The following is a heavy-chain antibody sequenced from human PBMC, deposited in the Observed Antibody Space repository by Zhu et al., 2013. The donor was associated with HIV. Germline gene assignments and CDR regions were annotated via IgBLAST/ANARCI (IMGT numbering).Heavy chain of an antibody. CDR3: ARGRMSTRIT. V-gene: IGHV1-69*01. J-gene: IGHJ4*02. CDR1: GGTFNTYT. D-gene: IGHD3-16*01. CDR2: VVPFSGTT. Sequence: QVQLVQSGAEVKNPGSSVKVSCKISGGTFNTYTITWVRQAPGQGLEWMGGVVPFSGTTNYAQKFQGRVTMTADESTNTAYMELSSLRSQDTAVYYCARGRMSTRITWGQGTLVTGLL.